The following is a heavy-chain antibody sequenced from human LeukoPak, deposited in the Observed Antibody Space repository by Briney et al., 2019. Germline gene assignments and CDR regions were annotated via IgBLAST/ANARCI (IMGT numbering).Heavy chain of an antibody. CDR1: GFTFSSYA. D-gene: IGHD3-10*01. CDR2: VGAGGRRT. V-gene: IGHV3-23*01. Sequence: GGSLRLSCAASGFTFSSYAMTWVRQAPGKGLEWVSTVGAGGRRTYYADSVRGRLTISRDNSKSTVYLQMNTLRAEDTAVYYCAKGLDYYGSGSYDHWGQGTLVTVSS. CDR3: AKGLDYYGSGSYDH. J-gene: IGHJ4*02.